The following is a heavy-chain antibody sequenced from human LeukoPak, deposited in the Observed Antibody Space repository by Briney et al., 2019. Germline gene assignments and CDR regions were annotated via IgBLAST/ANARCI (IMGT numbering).Heavy chain of an antibody. J-gene: IGHJ6*02. CDR2: IYTSGST. CDR3: ARGPSHRMVHWFHYGMDV. CDR1: GGSISSYY. D-gene: IGHD3-10*01. Sequence: PSETLSLTCTVSGGSISSYYWSWIRQPAGKGLEWIGRIYTSGSTNYNPSLKSRVTMSVDTSKNQFSLKLSSVTAADTAVYYCARGPSHRMVHWFHYGMDVWGQGTTATVSS. V-gene: IGHV4-4*07.